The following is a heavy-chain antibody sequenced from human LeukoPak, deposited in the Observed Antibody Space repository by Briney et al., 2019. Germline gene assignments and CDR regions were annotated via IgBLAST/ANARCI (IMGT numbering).Heavy chain of an antibody. CDR2: IYYSGST. Sequence: SETLSLTCTVSGGSISSSSYYWGWIRQPPGKGLEWIGSIYYSGSTYYNPSLKSRVTISVDTSKNQFSLKLSSVTAADTAVYYCARGADILTGYYEVNWFDPWGQGTLVTVSS. CDR3: ARGADILTGYYEVNWFDP. CDR1: GGSISSSSYY. J-gene: IGHJ5*02. D-gene: IGHD3-9*01. V-gene: IGHV4-39*07.